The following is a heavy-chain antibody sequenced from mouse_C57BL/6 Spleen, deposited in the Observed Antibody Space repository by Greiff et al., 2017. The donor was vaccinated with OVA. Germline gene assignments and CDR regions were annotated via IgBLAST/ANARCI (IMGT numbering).Heavy chain of an antibody. CDR3: ARGDYDYDAYAMDY. D-gene: IGHD2-4*01. Sequence: QVQLQQSGAELVKPGASVKLSCKASGYTFTSYWMQWVKQRPGQGLEWIGEIDPSDSYTNYNQKFKGKATLTVDTSSSTAYMQLSSLTSEDSAVYYCARGDYDYDAYAMDYWGQGTSVTVSS. V-gene: IGHV1-50*01. J-gene: IGHJ4*01. CDR2: IDPSDSYT. CDR1: GYTFTSYW.